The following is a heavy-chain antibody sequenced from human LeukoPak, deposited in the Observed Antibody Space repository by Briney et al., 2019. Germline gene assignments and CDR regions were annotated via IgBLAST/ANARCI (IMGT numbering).Heavy chain of an antibody. V-gene: IGHV4-61*02. Sequence: SETLSLTCTVSGGSISSGSYYWSRIRQPAGKGLEWIGRIYTSGSTNYNPSLKSRVTISVDTSKNQFSLKLSSVTAADTAVYYCARENIVVVVAATGAFDYWGQGTLVTVSS. CDR1: GGSISSGSYY. CDR2: IYTSGST. D-gene: IGHD2-15*01. J-gene: IGHJ4*02. CDR3: ARENIVVVVAATGAFDY.